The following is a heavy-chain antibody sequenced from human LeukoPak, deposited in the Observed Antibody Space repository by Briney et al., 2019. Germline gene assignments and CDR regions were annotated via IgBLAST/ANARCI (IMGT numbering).Heavy chain of an antibody. D-gene: IGHD6-13*01. J-gene: IGHJ4*02. V-gene: IGHV4-39*07. Sequence: SETLSLTCTVSGGSISDSAYYWGWVRQPPGKGLEWIGSIHYSGSTYHNPSLKSRVTISIDTSKNQFSLKVRSVTAADTAVYYCARVDRIAAAGTWGQGTLVTVSS. CDR3: ARVDRIAAAGT. CDR2: IHYSGST. CDR1: GGSISDSAYY.